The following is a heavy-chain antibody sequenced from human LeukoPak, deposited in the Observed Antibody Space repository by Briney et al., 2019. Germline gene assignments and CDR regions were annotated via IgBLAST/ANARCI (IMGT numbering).Heavy chain of an antibody. CDR2: ISSSSIPI. Sequence: GGSLRLSCAASGFTFSSYNMNWVRQAPGKGLEWVSYISSSSIPIYYTDSVKGRFTTSRDNAKNSLYLQMNSLRDEDTAVYYCARVANAVIDIWGQGTMVTVSS. CDR3: ARVANAVIDI. CDR1: GFTFSSYN. J-gene: IGHJ3*02. V-gene: IGHV3-48*02. D-gene: IGHD4-17*01.